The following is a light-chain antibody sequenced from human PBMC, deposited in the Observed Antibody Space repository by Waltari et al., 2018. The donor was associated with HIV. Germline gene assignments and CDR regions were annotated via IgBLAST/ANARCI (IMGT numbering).Light chain of an antibody. CDR2: KAS. Sequence: DIQMAQSPSNLSASVGDRVTITCRASQTVNTWLAWYQQKPGGAPQLLIYKASILENGVPSRFSGSGSGTDFTRTISRLQPDDVGFYYCQQYSSFWTFGQGTKVQVK. CDR1: QTVNTW. CDR3: QQYSSFWT. J-gene: IGKJ1*01. V-gene: IGKV1-5*03.